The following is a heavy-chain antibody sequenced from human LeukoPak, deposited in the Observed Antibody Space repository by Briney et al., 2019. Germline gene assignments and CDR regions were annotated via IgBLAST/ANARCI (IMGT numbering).Heavy chain of an antibody. J-gene: IGHJ6*02. CDR1: GYTFTSYY. V-gene: IGHV1-46*01. CDR3: ARGVSGNDYGDYEYYYGMDV. D-gene: IGHD4-17*01. Sequence: ASVKVSCKASGYTFTSYYMHWVRQAPGQGLEWMGIVNPSGGSTSYAQKFQGRVTMTRDTSTSTVYMELSSLRSEDTAVYYCARGVSGNDYGDYEYYYGMDVWGQGTTVTVSS. CDR2: VNPSGGST.